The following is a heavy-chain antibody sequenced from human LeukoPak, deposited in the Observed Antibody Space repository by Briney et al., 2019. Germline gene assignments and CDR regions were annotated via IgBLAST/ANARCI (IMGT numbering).Heavy chain of an antibody. J-gene: IGHJ4*02. V-gene: IGHV1-18*04. D-gene: IGHD5-18*01. CDR3: TRDLNLDVDTAMVRGY. Sequence: ASVKVSCKASGYIFTPYFIHWVRQAPGQGLEWMGWISAYNGNTNYAQKLQGRVTMTTDTSTSTAYMELRSLRSDDTAVYYCTRDLNLDVDTAMVRGYWGQGTLVTVSS. CDR1: GYIFTPYF. CDR2: ISAYNGNT.